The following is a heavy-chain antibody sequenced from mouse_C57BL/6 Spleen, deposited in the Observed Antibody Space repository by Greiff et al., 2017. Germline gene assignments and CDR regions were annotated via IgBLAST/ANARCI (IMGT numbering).Heavy chain of an antibody. CDR3: ARWAYGNYDAMDY. Sequence: VQLQQSGAELVRPGTSVKVSCKASGYAFTNYLIEWVKQRPGQGLEWIGVINPGSGGTNYNEKFKGKATLTADKSSSTAYMQLSSLTSEDSAVYFCARWAYGNYDAMDYWGQGTSVTVSS. CDR1: GYAFTNYL. J-gene: IGHJ4*01. CDR2: INPGSGGT. V-gene: IGHV1-54*01. D-gene: IGHD2-10*02.